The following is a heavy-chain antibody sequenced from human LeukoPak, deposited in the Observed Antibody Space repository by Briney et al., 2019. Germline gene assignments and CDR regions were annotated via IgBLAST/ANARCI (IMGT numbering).Heavy chain of an antibody. CDR1: GYTFTSYD. J-gene: IGHJ6*02. V-gene: IGHV1-8*01. D-gene: IGHD6-13*01. CDR2: MNPNSGNT. CDR3: ARDPIAAAELLYYYYGMDV. Sequence: ASVKVSCKASGYTFTSYDINWVRQATGQGLEWMGWMNPNSGNTGYAQKFQGRVTMTRNTSISTAYMELSSLRSEDTAVYYCARDPIAAAELLYYYYGMDVWGQGTTVTVSS.